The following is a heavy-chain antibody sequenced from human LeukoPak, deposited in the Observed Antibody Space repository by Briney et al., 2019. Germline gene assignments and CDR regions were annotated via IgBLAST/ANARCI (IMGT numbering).Heavy chain of an antibody. CDR1: GGSFSGYY. CDR2: INHSGST. J-gene: IGHJ4*02. CDR3: ARAGTGTAGHYFDY. Sequence: SETLSLTCAVYGGSFSGYYWSWIRQPPGKGLEWIGEINHSGSTNYNPSLKSRVTISVDTSKNQFSLKLSSVTAAGTAVYYCARAGTGTAGHYFDYWGQGTLVTVSS. V-gene: IGHV4-34*01. D-gene: IGHD1-1*01.